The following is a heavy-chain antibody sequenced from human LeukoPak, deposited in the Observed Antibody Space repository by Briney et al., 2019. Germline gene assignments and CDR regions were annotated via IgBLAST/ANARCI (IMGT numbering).Heavy chain of an antibody. CDR2: IFYSGST. Sequence: PSETLSLTCTVYGGYISSYYWSWIRQPPGKGLEWLGYIFYSGSTSYNPSLNGRVTISIDTSKNQFSLKLTSVTAADTAVYYCAIGIGQLAILNYWGQGTLVTVSS. D-gene: IGHD6-6*01. J-gene: IGHJ4*01. CDR3: AIGIGQLAILNY. CDR1: GGYISSYY. V-gene: IGHV4-59*01.